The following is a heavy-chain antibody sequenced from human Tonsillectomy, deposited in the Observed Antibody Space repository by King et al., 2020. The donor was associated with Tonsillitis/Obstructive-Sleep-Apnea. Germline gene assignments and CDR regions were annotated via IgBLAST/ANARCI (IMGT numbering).Heavy chain of an antibody. Sequence: VQLVESGGGVVQPGRSLRLSCAASGFTFSSYAMHWVRQAPGKGLEWVAVISYDGSNKYYADSVKGRFTISRDNSKNTLYLQMNSLRAEDTAEYYCARGTYDFWSGYYPTDYFDYWGQGTLVTVSS. CDR2: ISYDGSNK. CDR3: ARGTYDFWSGYYPTDYFDY. CDR1: GFTFSSYA. J-gene: IGHJ4*02. D-gene: IGHD3-3*01. V-gene: IGHV3-30*04.